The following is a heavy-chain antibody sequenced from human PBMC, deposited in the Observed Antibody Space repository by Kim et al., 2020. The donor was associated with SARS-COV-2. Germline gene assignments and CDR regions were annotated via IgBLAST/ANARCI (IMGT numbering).Heavy chain of an antibody. Sequence: GGSLRLSCAGSGYAFGDYGMRWVRQAPGKGLEWVAGISRSGESLGHADSVRGRFTISRDNMRNTLYLQMSDLRDEDTALYRCARDPHLRSGCFSVWVKG. D-gene: IGHD3-3*01. CDR2: ISRSGESL. V-gene: IGHV3-20*01. CDR3: ARDPHLRSGCFSV. J-gene: IGHJ6*03. CDR1: GYAFGDYG.